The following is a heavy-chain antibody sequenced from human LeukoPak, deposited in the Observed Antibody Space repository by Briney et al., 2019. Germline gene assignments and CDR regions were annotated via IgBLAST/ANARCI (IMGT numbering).Heavy chain of an antibody. CDR3: AKKTGGFWSGYYFLY. Sequence: GGSLRLSCAASGFTFSSYAMSWVRQAPGKGLEWVSGISGSGYNTYYADSVKGRFTISRDISKNTLYLQMNSLRAEDTAVYYCAKKTGGFWSGYYFLYWGQGTLVTVSS. D-gene: IGHD3-3*01. V-gene: IGHV3-23*01. CDR1: GFTFSSYA. J-gene: IGHJ4*02. CDR2: ISGSGYNT.